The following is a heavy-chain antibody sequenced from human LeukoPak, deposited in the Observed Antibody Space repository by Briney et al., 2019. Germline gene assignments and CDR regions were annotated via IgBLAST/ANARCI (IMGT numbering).Heavy chain of an antibody. Sequence: PGGSLRLSCAASGFTFSDYYMSWIRQAPGKGLEWVSVISSGGDTYYADSMKGRFTISRDNSKNTLYLQMNSLSAEDTAVYYCARTADFDLWGRGTLVIVSS. V-gene: IGHV3-53*01. CDR3: ARTADFDL. CDR1: GFTFSDYY. J-gene: IGHJ2*01. CDR2: ISSGGDT.